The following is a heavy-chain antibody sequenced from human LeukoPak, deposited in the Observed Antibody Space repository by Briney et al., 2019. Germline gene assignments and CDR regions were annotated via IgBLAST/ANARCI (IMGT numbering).Heavy chain of an antibody. V-gene: IGHV3-11*04. D-gene: IGHD3-3*01. CDR3: ARVGTDNYDFWSGHLYYFDY. J-gene: IGHJ4*02. CDR2: ISGSGGTI. CDR1: GFTFSDYY. Sequence: GGSLRLSCAASGFTFSDYYMSWIRQAPGKGLEWVSYISGSGGTIYYADSVKGRFTISRDNAKNSLYLQMISLRAEDTAVYYCARVGTDNYDFWSGHLYYFDYWGQGTLVTVSS.